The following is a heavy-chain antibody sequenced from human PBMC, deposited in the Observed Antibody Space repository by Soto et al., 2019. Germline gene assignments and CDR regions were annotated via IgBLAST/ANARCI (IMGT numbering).Heavy chain of an antibody. Sequence: EVQLVESWGGLVKPGGSLRLSCVISGFTFNNAWMNWVRHAPGKGLEWVGRMKNNGATDYAAPVRGRFTISRDDSRDTLYLQMNNLETEDTAVYYCTTDLSPPEGPSYPIDYWGQGTLVTVSS. V-gene: IGHV3-15*01. CDR1: GFTFNNAW. D-gene: IGHD1-26*01. J-gene: IGHJ4*02. CDR3: TTDLSPPEGPSYPIDY. CDR2: MKNNGAT.